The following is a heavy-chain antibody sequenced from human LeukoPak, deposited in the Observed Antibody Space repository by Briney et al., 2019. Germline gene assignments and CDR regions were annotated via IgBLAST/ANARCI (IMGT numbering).Heavy chain of an antibody. CDR3: ARDLGRDYPLGNY. CDR2: IYHSGST. V-gene: IGHV4-4*02. Sequence: PSETLSLTCAVSGVSISSSNWWSWVRLPPGKGLEWIGEIYHSGSTNYNPSLKSRVTISVDKSKNQFSLKLSSVTAADTAVYYCARDLGRDYPLGNYWGQGTLVTVSS. D-gene: IGHD1-26*01. CDR1: GVSISSSNW. J-gene: IGHJ4*02.